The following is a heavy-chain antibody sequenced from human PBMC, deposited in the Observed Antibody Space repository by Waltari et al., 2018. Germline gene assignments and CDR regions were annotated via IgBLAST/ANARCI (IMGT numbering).Heavy chain of an antibody. V-gene: IGHV4-4*07. D-gene: IGHD6-6*01. CDR2: IYTSGST. CDR1: GGSISSYS. J-gene: IGHJ4*02. Sequence: QVQLQESGPGLVKPSETLSLTCTVSGGSISSYSWSWIRQPAGKGLEWIGRIYTSGSTNYNPSLKSRVTMSVDTSKNQFSLKLSSVTAADTAVYYCARTLIAARPYYFDYWGQGTLVTVSS. CDR3: ARTLIAARPYYFDY.